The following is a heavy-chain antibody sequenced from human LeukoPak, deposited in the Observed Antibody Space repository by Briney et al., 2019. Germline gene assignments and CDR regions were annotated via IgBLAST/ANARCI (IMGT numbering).Heavy chain of an antibody. Sequence: GGSLRLSCAASGFTFSSYAMSWVRQAPGKGLEWVSAISGSGGSTYYADSVKGRFTISRDNSKNTLYLQMNSLRAEDTAVYYCAKDRGSWELASDAFDIWGQGTMVTVSS. CDR3: AKDRGSWELASDAFDI. J-gene: IGHJ3*02. V-gene: IGHV3-23*01. D-gene: IGHD1-26*01. CDR1: GFTFSSYA. CDR2: ISGSGGST.